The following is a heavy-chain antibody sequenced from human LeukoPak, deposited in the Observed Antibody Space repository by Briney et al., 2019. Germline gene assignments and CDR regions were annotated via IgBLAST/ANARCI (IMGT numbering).Heavy chain of an antibody. D-gene: IGHD3-22*01. CDR2: ISGSGGST. Sequence: PGGSLRLSCAASGFIFSSYAMSWVRQAPGKGLEGVSAISGSGGSTYYADSVKGRFTISRDNSKNTLYLQKNSLRAEDTAVYYCAKDRHDSSGYYYIKLLYYYYYMDVWGKGTTVTVSS. CDR1: GFIFSSYA. CDR3: AKDRHDSSGYYYIKLLYYYYYMDV. J-gene: IGHJ6*03. V-gene: IGHV3-23*01.